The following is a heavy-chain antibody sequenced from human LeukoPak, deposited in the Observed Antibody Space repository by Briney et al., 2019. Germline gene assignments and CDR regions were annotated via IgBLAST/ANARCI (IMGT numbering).Heavy chain of an antibody. CDR2: INHSGST. CDR1: GGSISGYY. V-gene: IGHV4-34*01. J-gene: IGHJ4*02. Sequence: PSETLSLTCTVSGGSISGYYWSWIRQPPGKGLEWIGEINHSGSTNYNPSLKSRVTISVDTSKNQFSLKLSSVTAADTAVYYCARGCNIRAAPFGCDFDYWGQGTLVTVSS. CDR3: ARGCNIRAAPFGCDFDY. D-gene: IGHD6-6*01.